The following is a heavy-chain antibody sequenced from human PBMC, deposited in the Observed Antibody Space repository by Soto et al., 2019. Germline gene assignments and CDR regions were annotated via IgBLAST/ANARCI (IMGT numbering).Heavy chain of an antibody. D-gene: IGHD2-2*01. CDR1: GFTFSSYA. CDR2: ISGSGGST. Sequence: GGSLRLSCAASGFTFSSYAMSWVRQAPGKGLEWVSAISGSGGSTYYADSVKGRFTISRDNSKNTLYLQMNSLRAEDTAVYYCAKAFTTRYCSSTSCYVFDYWGQGTLVTVSP. J-gene: IGHJ4*02. CDR3: AKAFTTRYCSSTSCYVFDY. V-gene: IGHV3-23*01.